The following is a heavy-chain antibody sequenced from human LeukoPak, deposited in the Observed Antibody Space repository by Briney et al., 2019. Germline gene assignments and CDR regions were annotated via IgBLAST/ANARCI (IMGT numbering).Heavy chain of an antibody. J-gene: IGHJ4*02. CDR2: TFYRSKWSS. CDR3: ARGDGPIHGRYYFDY. Sequence: SQTHSLTCAISGDSVSGKSVAWNWIRQSPSRGLEWLGRTFYRSKWSSEYATSMKGRITINPDTSKNQFSLQLISVTPEDTAVYYCARGDGPIHGRYYFDYWGQGTLITVSS. V-gene: IGHV6-1*01. CDR1: GDSVSGKSVA. D-gene: IGHD3-10*01.